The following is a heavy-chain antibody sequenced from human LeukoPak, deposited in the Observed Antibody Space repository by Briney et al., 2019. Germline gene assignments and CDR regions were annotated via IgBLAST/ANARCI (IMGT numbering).Heavy chain of an antibody. CDR3: ARGERGTNWLLLPLGDY. D-gene: IGHD3-9*01. J-gene: IGHJ4*02. CDR2: INPSGGST. V-gene: IGHV1-46*01. CDR1: GYTFTSYY. Sequence: GASVKVSCKASGYTFTSYYMHWVRQAPGQGLEWMGIINPSGGSTSYAQKFQGRVTMTRDTSTSTVYMELSSLRSEDTAVYYCARGERGTNWLLLPLGDYWGQGTLVTVSS.